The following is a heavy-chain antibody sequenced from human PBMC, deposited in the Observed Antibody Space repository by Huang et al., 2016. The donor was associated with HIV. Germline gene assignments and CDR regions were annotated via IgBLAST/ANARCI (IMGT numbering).Heavy chain of an antibody. CDR3: ARLINYYESSGYSRRAAFDI. CDR2: IDYSGTT. V-gene: IGHV4-39*01. D-gene: IGHD3-22*01. CDR1: GGSIGSSSYF. Sequence: QLQLQESGPRLMKPSETLSLTCSVSGGSIGSSSYFWGWIRQPPGKGLEWIGTIDYSGTTHFNPSRKSRVTISVDTAKNQFSRRLSSVTAADTAVYHCARLINYYESSGYSRRAAFDIWGQGTMVTVSS. J-gene: IGHJ3*02.